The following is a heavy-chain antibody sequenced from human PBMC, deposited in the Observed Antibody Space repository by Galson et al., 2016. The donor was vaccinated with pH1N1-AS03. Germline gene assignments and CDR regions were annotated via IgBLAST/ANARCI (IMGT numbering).Heavy chain of an antibody. CDR3: ARVSGGSRLLIFDF. CDR2: ISSSSSPI. Sequence: SLRLSCAASGFTFSDYDMNWIRQAPGKGLEWVSSISSSSSPIYYADSVKGRFTTSRDNAKNSVYLQMNSLRAEDTAVYYCARVSGGSRLLIFDFWGQGTLVTVSS. CDR1: GFTFSDYD. V-gene: IGHV3-11*04. J-gene: IGHJ4*02. D-gene: IGHD3-10*02.